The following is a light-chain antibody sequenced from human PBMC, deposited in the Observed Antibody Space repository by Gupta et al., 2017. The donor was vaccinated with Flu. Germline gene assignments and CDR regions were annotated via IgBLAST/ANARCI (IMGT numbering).Light chain of an antibody. CDR2: GAS. CDR1: QSVSSSY. J-gene: IGKJ3*01. CDR3: QQYGSSPLFT. Sequence: EIVLTQSPGTLLLSPGERATLSCRASQSVSSSYLAWYQQKPGEAPRLLIYGASSRVTGIPERFSGSGCGTDFTLTISRLEPEDFAVYYCQQYGSSPLFTFGPGTKVDIK. V-gene: IGKV3-20*01.